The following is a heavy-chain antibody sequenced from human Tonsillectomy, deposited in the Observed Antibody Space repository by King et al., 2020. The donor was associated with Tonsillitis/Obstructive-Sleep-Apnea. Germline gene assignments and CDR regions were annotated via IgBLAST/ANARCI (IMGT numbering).Heavy chain of an antibody. CDR2: ISFDGSYT. V-gene: IGHV3-30-3*01. CDR1: GFTFNSYL. CDR3: ARDVEGLGLDV. Sequence: VQLVESGGGVVQPGRSLRLSCAASGFTFNSYLMHWVRQAPGKGLEWVAVISFDGSYTYYVDSVKGRFTFSRDNSKNSLYLQMNSLRPEDTAVYYCARDVEGLGLDVWGQGTTVTVSS. D-gene: IGHD3/OR15-3a*01. J-gene: IGHJ6*02.